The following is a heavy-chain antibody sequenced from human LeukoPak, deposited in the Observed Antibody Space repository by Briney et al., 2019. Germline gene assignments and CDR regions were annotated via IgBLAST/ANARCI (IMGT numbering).Heavy chain of an antibody. V-gene: IGHV3-13*01. CDR2: IGTAGDT. CDR3: ARAKYSSSWYLFDY. CDR1: GFTFSSYD. D-gene: IGHD6-13*01. Sequence: GGSLRLSCAASGFTFSSYDMHWVRQATGKGLEWVSAIGTAGDTYYPGSVKGRFTISREDAKNSLYLQMNSLRAGDTAVYYCARAKYSSSWYLFDYWGRELWSPSPQ. J-gene: IGHJ4*02.